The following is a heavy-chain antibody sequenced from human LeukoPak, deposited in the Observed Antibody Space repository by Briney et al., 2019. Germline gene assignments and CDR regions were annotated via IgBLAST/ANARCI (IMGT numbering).Heavy chain of an antibody. V-gene: IGHV1-2*02. CDR1: GYTFTGYY. D-gene: IGHD3-22*01. CDR3: ARHTRLYYYDSSGYYNDDY. CDR2: INPNSGGT. J-gene: IGHJ4*02. Sequence: ASVKVSCKASGYTFTGYYMHWVRQAPGQGLEWMGWINPNSGGTNYAQKFQGRVTMTRDTSISTAYMELSRLRSDDTAVYYCARHTRLYYYDSSGYYNDDYWGQGTLVTVSS.